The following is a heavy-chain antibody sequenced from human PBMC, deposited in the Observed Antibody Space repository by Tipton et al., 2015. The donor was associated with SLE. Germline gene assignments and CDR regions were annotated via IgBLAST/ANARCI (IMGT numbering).Heavy chain of an antibody. J-gene: IGHJ4*02. CDR2: MSYTGENK. V-gene: IGHV3-30*04. CDR3: ARDRRWLPDF. CDR1: GFTLSGDA. Sequence: SLRLSCAASGFTLSGDAMHWVRQAPGKGLEWVAVMSYTGENKYYADSVKGRFTISRDISKNTLYLQMNSLRADDTAVYYCARDRRWLPDFWGQGALVTVSS. D-gene: IGHD5-24*01.